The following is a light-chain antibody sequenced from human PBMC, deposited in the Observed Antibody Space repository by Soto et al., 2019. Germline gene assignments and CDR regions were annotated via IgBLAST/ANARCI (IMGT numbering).Light chain of an antibody. CDR3: QQLNTYSS. CDR1: QGINTY. CDR2: DAS. Sequence: DIQLTQSPSFLSASVGDRVTITCRASQGINTYLAWYQQKLGKAPKVLIYDASKLHSGVPSRFSGSGSGTEFTLTISXLQPEEFATYFCQQLNTYSSFGGGTKVDIK. V-gene: IGKV1-9*01. J-gene: IGKJ4*01.